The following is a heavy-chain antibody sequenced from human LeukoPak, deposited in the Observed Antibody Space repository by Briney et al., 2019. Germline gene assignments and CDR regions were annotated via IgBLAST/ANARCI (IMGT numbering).Heavy chain of an antibody. J-gene: IGHJ4*02. D-gene: IGHD3-22*01. CDR2: IVGSGGGT. CDR1: GFNFNIYA. Sequence: GGSLRLSCAASGFNFNIYAMNWVRQAPGKGLGWVSGIVGSGGGTYYADSVKGRFTISRDNSKNTLYLQMNSLRAEDTAVYYCAKGAHTMILVVVESWGQGTLVTVSS. CDR3: AKGAHTMILVVVES. V-gene: IGHV3-23*01.